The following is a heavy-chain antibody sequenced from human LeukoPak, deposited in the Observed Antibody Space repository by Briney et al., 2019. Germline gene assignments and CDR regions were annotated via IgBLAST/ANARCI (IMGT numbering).Heavy chain of an antibody. CDR2: ISAYNGNT. D-gene: IGHD4-17*01. Sequence: ASVKVSCKASGYTFTGYGISWVRQAPGQGVEWRGWISAYNGNTNYAQKLQGRVTMTTDTSTSTAYLELRSLRSDDTAVYYCARATTVTTAWDFDYWGQGTLVTVSS. CDR3: ARATTVTTAWDFDY. J-gene: IGHJ4*02. V-gene: IGHV1-18*01. CDR1: GYTFTGYG.